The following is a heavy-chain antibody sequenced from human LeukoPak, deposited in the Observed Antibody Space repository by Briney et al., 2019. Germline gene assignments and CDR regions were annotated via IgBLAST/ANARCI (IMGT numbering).Heavy chain of an antibody. Sequence: SETLSLTCTVSGGSISSSSYYWGWIRQPPGKGLEWIGRIYISGSTNYNPSLKSRVTISVDTPKNQFSLKLSSVTAADTAVYYCARYGTDVLWGYYYYYMDVWGKGTTVTVSS. J-gene: IGHJ6*03. CDR1: GGSISSSSYY. V-gene: IGHV4-39*07. D-gene: IGHD1-1*01. CDR3: ARYGTDVLWGYYYYYMDV. CDR2: IYISGST.